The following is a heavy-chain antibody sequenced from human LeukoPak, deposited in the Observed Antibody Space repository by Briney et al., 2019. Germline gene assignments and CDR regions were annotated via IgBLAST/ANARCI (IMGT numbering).Heavy chain of an antibody. CDR3: VKDGGRDSYDSSGYFPGYFDY. Sequence: PGGSLRLSYAASGFTFDAYAVHWVRQAPGKGLEWVSLIGGDGGNTYYADSVKGRFTISRDNRKNSLYLQMNSLRIEDTALYYCVKDGGRDSYDSSGYFPGYFDYWGQGTLVSVSS. CDR2: IGGDGGNT. V-gene: IGHV3-43*02. J-gene: IGHJ4*02. CDR1: GFTFDAYA. D-gene: IGHD3-22*01.